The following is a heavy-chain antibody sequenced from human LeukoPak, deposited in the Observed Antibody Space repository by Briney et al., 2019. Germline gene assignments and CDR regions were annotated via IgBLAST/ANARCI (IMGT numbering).Heavy chain of an antibody. D-gene: IGHD2-21*02. CDR3: ARDSRAYCGADCYLVPFY. J-gene: IGHJ4*02. Sequence: GGSLRLSCAASGFTFSGSAMHWVRQASGKGLEWVGRIRSKANNDATAYAASVKGRFTISRDNSKNTLYLQMNSLRAEDTAMYYCARDSRAYCGADCYLVPFYWGQGTLVTVSS. CDR1: GFTFSGSA. CDR2: IRSKANNDAT. V-gene: IGHV3-73*01.